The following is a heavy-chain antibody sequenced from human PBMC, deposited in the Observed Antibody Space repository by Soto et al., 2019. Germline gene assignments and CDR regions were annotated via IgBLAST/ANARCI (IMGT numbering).Heavy chain of an antibody. V-gene: IGHV1-69*13. J-gene: IGHJ4*02. CDR2: IIPIFGTA. Sequence: SVKVSCKASGGTFSSYAISWVRQAPGQGLEWMGGIIPIFGTANYAQKFQGRVTITADESTSTAYMELSSLRSEDTAVYYCAPEGDYYDSSGYLTPVFWGQGTLVTVSS. CDR3: APEGDYYDSSGYLTPVF. D-gene: IGHD3-22*01. CDR1: GGTFSSYA.